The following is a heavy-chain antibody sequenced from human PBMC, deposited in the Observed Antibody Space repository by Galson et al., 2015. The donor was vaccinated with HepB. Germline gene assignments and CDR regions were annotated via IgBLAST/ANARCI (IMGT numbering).Heavy chain of an antibody. Sequence: SLRLSCAASGFTFSSYAMSWVRQAPGKGLEWVGRIKSKSDDGTTDYAAPVKGRFTISRDESKNALYLQMNSLKTEDTAVYYCTRARPIDYWGQGTLVTVSS. CDR3: TRARPIDY. J-gene: IGHJ4*02. V-gene: IGHV3-15*01. CDR2: IKSKSDDGTT. CDR1: GFTFSSYA.